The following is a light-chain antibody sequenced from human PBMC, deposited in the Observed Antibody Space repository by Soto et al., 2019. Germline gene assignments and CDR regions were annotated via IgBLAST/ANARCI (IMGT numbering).Light chain of an antibody. J-gene: IGLJ1*01. CDR1: SSNIAANS. CDR2: DNN. Sequence: QSVLTQPPSVFAAPGQEVTISCSGSSSNIAANSVSWYQQLPGTAPKLLIYDNNKRPSGIPDRFSGSKSGTSATLGITGLQTGDEADYYCGTWDSSLSAYVFGTGTKVTVL. V-gene: IGLV1-51*01. CDR3: GTWDSSLSAYV.